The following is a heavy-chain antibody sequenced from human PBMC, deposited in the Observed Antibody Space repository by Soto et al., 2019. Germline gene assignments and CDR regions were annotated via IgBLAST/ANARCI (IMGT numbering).Heavy chain of an antibody. CDR2: IYYSGST. D-gene: IGHD3-22*01. CDR1: GGSISSGDYY. CDR3: ASERIMGPPPHYYTLYGMDV. V-gene: IGHV4-30-4*01. Sequence: SETLSLTCTVSGGSISSGDYYWSWIRQPPGKGLEWIGYIYYSGSTYYNPSLKSRVTISVDTSKNQFSLKLSSVTAADTAVYYCASERIMGPPPHYYTLYGMDVWGQGPTVTVS. J-gene: IGHJ6*02.